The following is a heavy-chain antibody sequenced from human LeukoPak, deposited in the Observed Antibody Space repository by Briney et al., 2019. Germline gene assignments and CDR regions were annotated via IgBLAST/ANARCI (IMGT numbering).Heavy chain of an antibody. Sequence: GGSLRLSCAASGFTVSSYYMSWVRQAPGKGLEWVSVIYSGGSTYYADSVKGRFTISRDNSKSTLYLQMNSLRAEDTAVYYCARVAGSGSYHRRYYYMDVWGKGTTVTVSS. D-gene: IGHD3-10*01. CDR1: GFTVSSYY. V-gene: IGHV3-66*02. CDR3: ARVAGSGSYHRRYYYMDV. CDR2: IYSGGST. J-gene: IGHJ6*03.